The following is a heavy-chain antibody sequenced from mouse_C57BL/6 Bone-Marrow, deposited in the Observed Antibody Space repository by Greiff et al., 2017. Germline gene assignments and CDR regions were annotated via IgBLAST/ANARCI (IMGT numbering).Heavy chain of an antibody. CDR3: ARYRSDGQGAMYY. J-gene: IGHJ4*01. CDR2: IYPRSGNT. V-gene: IGHV1-81*01. CDR1: GYTFTSYG. D-gene: IGHD2-3*01. Sequence: QVQLQQSGAELARPGASVKLSCKASGYTFTSYGISWVKQRTGQGLEWIGEIYPRSGNTYYNENFKGKATLTADKSSSTAYMELGSLTAEDSAAYVCARYRSDGQGAMYYEGQGTAVTVSA.